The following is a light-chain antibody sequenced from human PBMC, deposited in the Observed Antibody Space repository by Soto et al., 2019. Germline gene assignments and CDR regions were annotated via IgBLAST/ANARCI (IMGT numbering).Light chain of an antibody. V-gene: IGLV2-8*01. Sequence: QSVLTQAASVSGSPGQSITISCTGTSSDIGSYNYVSWFQQHPGKAPKLMIYEVSQRPSGVPDRFSGSKSGNTASLTISGLQAEDEGDYYCSSFAGINNLLFGGGTKLTVL. CDR3: SSFAGINNLL. J-gene: IGLJ2*01. CDR1: SSDIGSYNY. CDR2: EVS.